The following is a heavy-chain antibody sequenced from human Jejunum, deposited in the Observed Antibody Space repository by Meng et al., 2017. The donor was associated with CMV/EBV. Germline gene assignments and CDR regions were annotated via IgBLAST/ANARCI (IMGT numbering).Heavy chain of an antibody. V-gene: IGHV1-18*01. CDR3: ARVEVGITSGDY. D-gene: IGHD1-26*01. Sequence: VQVVQCGGEVKNCGASVKLSCKASGNTFTNYGITWVRQPTGQGLEWMGWISAYNGNTNYAQTLQGRLTVTTDTSTSTAYMELRSLRSDDTAVYYCARVEVGITSGDYWGQGTLVTVSS. CDR2: ISAYNGNT. CDR1: GNTFTNYG. J-gene: IGHJ4*02.